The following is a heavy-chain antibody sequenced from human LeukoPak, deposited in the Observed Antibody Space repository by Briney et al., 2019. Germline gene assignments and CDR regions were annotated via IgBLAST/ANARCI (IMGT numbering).Heavy chain of an antibody. CDR1: GFTFANAS. V-gene: IGHV3-15*01. Sequence: PGGSLRLSCLTSGFTFANASMSWVRQAPGKGLQWVGLIKSKTEGGTTFYAAPVKDRFRISRDDGRNTLYLQMNSLTVGDTGVYYCTTGNPWGQGTLVTVSS. J-gene: IGHJ5*02. CDR3: TTGNP. CDR2: IKSKTEGGTT.